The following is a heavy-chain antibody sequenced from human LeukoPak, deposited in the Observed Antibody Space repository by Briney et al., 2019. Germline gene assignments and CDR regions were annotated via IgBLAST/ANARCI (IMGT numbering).Heavy chain of an antibody. CDR2: ISGSGGST. Sequence: PGGSLRLSCAASGFTFSSYAMSWVRQAPGEGLEWVSDISGSGGSTYYADSVKGRFTIYRDNSKNTLYLQMHSLRGEDTAVYYCAKRKGTRWFGGAFDIWGQETMVTVSS. CDR3: AKRKGTRWFGGAFDI. J-gene: IGHJ3*02. D-gene: IGHD3-10*01. V-gene: IGHV3-23*01. CDR1: GFTFSSYA.